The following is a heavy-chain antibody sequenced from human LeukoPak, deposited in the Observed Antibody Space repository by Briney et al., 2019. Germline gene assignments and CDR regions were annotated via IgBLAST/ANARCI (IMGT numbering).Heavy chain of an antibody. CDR2: SSSGGSNT. Sequence: GGSLRLSCAASGFTFSEYALVWVRQAPGEGLEWVSASSSGGSNTLYTDAVKDRLTISRDNSKNTLYLQMDRLTAEDTAIYLCGRGPNGDYVGAFEFWGHGTMVTVSS. CDR3: GRGPNGDYVGAFEF. V-gene: IGHV3-23*05. J-gene: IGHJ3*01. D-gene: IGHD4-17*01. CDR1: GFTFSEYA.